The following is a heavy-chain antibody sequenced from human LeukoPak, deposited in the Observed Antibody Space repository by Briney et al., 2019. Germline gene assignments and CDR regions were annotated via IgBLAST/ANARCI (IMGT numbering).Heavy chain of an antibody. CDR2: ISGNNGNT. CDR1: GYTFTSYG. D-gene: IGHD6-19*01. J-gene: IGHJ4*02. CDR3: ATSIAVDGGPDDY. Sequence: ASVKVSCKASGYTFTSYGISWVRQAPGQGLERMGWISGNNGNTNYAQKLQGRVAMTTDTSTSTAYMELRSLRSDDTAVYYCATSIAVDGGPDDYWGQGTLVAVSS. V-gene: IGHV1-18*01.